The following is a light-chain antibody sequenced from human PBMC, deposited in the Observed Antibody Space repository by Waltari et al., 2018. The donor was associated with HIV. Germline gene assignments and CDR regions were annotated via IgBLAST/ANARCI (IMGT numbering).Light chain of an antibody. CDR2: GKN. J-gene: IGLJ2*01. V-gene: IGLV3-19*01. Sequence: SSELTQYPAVAVAVRQTVRLTCQGGSLRNYYATWYQQKPGQAPVLVMYGKNNRPSWIPDRFSGSSSRNTASLTITGTQAEDEADYYCNSRDSSGNHVIFGGGTKLTVL. CDR1: SLRNYY. CDR3: NSRDSSGNHVI.